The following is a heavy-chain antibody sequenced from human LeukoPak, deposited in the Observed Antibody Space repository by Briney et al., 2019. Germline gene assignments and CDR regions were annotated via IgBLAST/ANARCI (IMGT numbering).Heavy chain of an antibody. D-gene: IGHD2-2*01. J-gene: IGHJ6*03. V-gene: IGHV1-8*01. CDR1: GYTFTSYG. CDR3: ARRGYCSSTSCFYYYYYMDV. Sequence: ASVKVSCKASGYTFTSYGINWVRQATGQGLEWMGWMNPNSGNTGYAQKFQGRVTMTRNTSISTAYMELSSLRSEDTAVYYCARRGYCSSTSCFYYYYYMDVWGKGTTVTVSS. CDR2: MNPNSGNT.